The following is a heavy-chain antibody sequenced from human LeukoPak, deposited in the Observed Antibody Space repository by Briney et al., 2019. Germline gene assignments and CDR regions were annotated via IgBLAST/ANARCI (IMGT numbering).Heavy chain of an antibody. D-gene: IGHD3-22*01. Sequence: GGSLRLSCAASVFTFSTYTMHWVRQAPGKGLEWVAVISYDGSNKYYADSVKGRFTISRDNSKNTLYLQMNSLRAEDTAVYYCARGMYYYDSSGYYLDYWGQGTLVTVSS. V-gene: IGHV3-30-3*01. J-gene: IGHJ4*02. CDR1: VFTFSTYT. CDR3: ARGMYYYDSSGYYLDY. CDR2: ISYDGSNK.